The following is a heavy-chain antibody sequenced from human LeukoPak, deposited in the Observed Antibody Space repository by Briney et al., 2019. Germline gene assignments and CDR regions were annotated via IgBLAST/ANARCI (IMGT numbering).Heavy chain of an antibody. D-gene: IGHD3-3*01. CDR3: ARDSLYYDFWSGLGSFDY. Sequence: ASVKVSCKASGYTFTGYYMHWVRQAPGQGLEWMGWINPNSGGTNYAQKFQGRDTMTRDTSISTAYMELSRLRSDDTAVYYCARDSLYYDFWSGLGSFDYWGQGTLVTVSS. V-gene: IGHV1-2*02. CDR1: GYTFTGYY. J-gene: IGHJ4*02. CDR2: INPNSGGT.